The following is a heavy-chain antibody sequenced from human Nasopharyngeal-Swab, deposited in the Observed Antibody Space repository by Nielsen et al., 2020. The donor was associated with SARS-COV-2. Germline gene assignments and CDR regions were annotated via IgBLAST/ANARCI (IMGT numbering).Heavy chain of an antibody. CDR1: GLTVSSTY. J-gene: IGHJ4*02. D-gene: IGHD2-2*01. CDR2: IDSDGSNT. V-gene: IGHV3-74*01. Sequence: GESLKISCAVSGLTVSSTYMSWVRQAPGKGLVWVSRIDSDGSNTRYADSVKGRFTISRDDPENTLYLQMNSLRPEDTAVYYCAKESSTYYYDNWGQGTLVTVSS. CDR3: AKESSTYYYDN.